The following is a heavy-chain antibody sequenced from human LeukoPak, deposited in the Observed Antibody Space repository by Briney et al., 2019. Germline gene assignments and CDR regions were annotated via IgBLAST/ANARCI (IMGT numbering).Heavy chain of an antibody. CDR2: FDPEDGET. CDR1: GYTLTELS. CDR3: ATEDSSGWYNWCDP. Sequence: ASVKVSCKVSGYTLTELSMHWVRQAPGKGLEWMGGFDPEDGETIYAQKFQGRVTMTEDTSTETAYMELSSLRSEDTAVYYCATEDSSGWYNWCDPWGQGTLVTVPS. D-gene: IGHD6-19*01. V-gene: IGHV1-24*01. J-gene: IGHJ5*02.